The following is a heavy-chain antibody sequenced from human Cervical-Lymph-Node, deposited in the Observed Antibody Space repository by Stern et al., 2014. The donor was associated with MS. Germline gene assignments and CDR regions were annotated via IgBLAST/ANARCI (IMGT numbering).Heavy chain of an antibody. CDR3: STEYHYYGLDV. CDR1: GFTFSSAW. J-gene: IGHJ6*02. V-gene: IGHV3-15*01. CDR2: IKSKTDDETP. D-gene: IGHD3-22*01. Sequence: EMQLVESGGGLVKPGGSLKLSCEASGFTFSSAWLSWVRQAPGKGLEWGGRIKSKTDDETPDYAAPVKGRFTISKDESKNTLYLLMNALKTEDTAVYYCSTEYHYYGLDVWGQGTTVTVSS.